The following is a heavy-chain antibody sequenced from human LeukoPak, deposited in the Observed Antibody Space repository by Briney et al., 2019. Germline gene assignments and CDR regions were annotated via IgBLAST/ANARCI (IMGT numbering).Heavy chain of an antibody. CDR2: INQDGSEK. Sequence: GGSLRLSCAVSGFTFRNYWMTWVRQAPGKGLEWVAHINQDGSEKYYVDSVKGRFTISRDNANKSFHLQMSSLSADDTAVYYCASGLYYDYWGRGTLVTVS. CDR3: ASGLYYDY. J-gene: IGHJ4*02. V-gene: IGHV3-7*01. CDR1: GFTFRNYW. D-gene: IGHD2-2*03.